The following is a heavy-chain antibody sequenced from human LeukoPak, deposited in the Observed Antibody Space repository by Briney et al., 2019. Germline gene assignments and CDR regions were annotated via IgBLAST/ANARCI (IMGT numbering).Heavy chain of an antibody. CDR2: IYSGGST. D-gene: IGHD1-26*01. CDR1: GFTVSSNY. CDR3: ATASIVGAMDY. Sequence: GGSLRLSCAASGFTVSSNYMSWVRQAPGKGLVWVSVIYSGGSTYYADSVKGRFTISRDNSKNTLYLQMNSLRAEDTAVYYCATASIVGAMDYWGQGTLVTVSS. J-gene: IGHJ4*02. V-gene: IGHV3-53*01.